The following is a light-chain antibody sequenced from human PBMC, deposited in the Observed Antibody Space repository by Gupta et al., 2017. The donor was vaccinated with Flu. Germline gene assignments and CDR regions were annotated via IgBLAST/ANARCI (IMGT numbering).Light chain of an antibody. V-gene: IGKV3-20*01. CDR2: GAS. CDR1: QSVSSSY. J-gene: IGKJ1*01. CDR3: QQYGSSPPWT. Sequence: EIVLTQSPGTLSLFPGERATLPCRANQSVSSSYLAWYQQKPGQAPRLLIYGASSRTTGIPDRFSGSGSGTDFTLTISRLEPEDFAVYYCQQYGSSPPWTFGRGTKVEIK.